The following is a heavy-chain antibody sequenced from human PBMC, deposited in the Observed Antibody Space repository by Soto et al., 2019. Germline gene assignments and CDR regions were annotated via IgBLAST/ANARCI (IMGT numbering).Heavy chain of an antibody. D-gene: IGHD7-27*01. V-gene: IGHV4-59*01. CDR3: ARRWGTSFDF. J-gene: IGHJ4*02. CDR1: GGSISSYY. CDR2: IYYSGST. Sequence: PSETLSLTCTVSGGSISSYYWSWIRQPPGKGLEWIGYIYYSGSTNYNPSLKSRVTISVDTSKNQFSLKVSSVTAADTAVYYCARRWGTSFDFWGQGTLVTVSP.